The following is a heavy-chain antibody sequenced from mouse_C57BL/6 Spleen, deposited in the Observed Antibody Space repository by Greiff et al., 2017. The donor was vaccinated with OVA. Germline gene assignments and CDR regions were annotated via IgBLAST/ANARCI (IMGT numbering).Heavy chain of an antibody. CDR2: ISSGGSYT. Sequence: EVHLVESGGDLVKPGGSLKLSCAASGFTFSSYGMSWVRQTPDKRLEWVATISSGGSYTYYPDSVKGRFTISRDNAKNTLYLQMSSLKSEDTAMYYCARLRGDYAMDYWGQGTSVTVSS. V-gene: IGHV5-6*01. CDR1: GFTFSSYG. J-gene: IGHJ4*01. CDR3: ARLRGDYAMDY.